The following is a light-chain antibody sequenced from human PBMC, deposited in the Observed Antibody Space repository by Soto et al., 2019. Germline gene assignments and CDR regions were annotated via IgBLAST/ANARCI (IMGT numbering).Light chain of an antibody. V-gene: IGLV2-14*03. CDR2: DVS. CDR3: RSYSTRGTYA. CDR1: SSDVGGYNS. J-gene: IGLJ1*01. Sequence: QSVLSRAASVAGSYGQAIAISCNKTSSDVGGYNSVSWYQHHPGKAPKLMIYDVSNRSSGVSSRFSGSKSDNTASLTISGLQAEDEADYYSRSYSTRGTYAVGPGTKVPVL.